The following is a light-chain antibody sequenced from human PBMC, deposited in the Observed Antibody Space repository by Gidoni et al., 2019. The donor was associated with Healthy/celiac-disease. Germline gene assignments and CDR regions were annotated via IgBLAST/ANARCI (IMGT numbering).Light chain of an antibody. CDR1: SSDVGGYHY. J-gene: IGLJ2*01. CDR2: DVS. V-gene: IGLV2-14*03. Sequence: QSALTQPASVSGSPGQSIPISGTGTSSDVGGYHYVSWYQQHPGKAPKLMIYDVSNRPSGVSNRFSGSKSGNTASLTISGLQAEDEADYYCSSYTSSSTLVFGGGSKLTVL. CDR3: SSYTSSSTLV.